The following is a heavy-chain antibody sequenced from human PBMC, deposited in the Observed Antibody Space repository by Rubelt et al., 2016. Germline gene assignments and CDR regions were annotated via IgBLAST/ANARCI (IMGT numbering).Heavy chain of an antibody. V-gene: IGHV4-34*01. J-gene: IGHJ4*02. Sequence: QVQLQQWGAGLLKPSETLSLTCAVYGGSSSAYYRSCIRQTPGTGLEWIGDINHSGSANYSPSLRRRVTMSIDTSKTQFSLGLRSVTSADTAVYYCARGYGSGSDFGYWGQGTLVTVSS. CDR2: INHSGSA. CDR3: ARGYGSGSDFGY. D-gene: IGHD3-10*01. CDR1: GGSSSAYY.